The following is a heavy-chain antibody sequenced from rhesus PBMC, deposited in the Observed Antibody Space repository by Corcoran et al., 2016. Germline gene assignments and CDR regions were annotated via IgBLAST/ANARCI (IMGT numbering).Heavy chain of an antibody. CDR2: ISGSSGST. CDR3: ARDRDSSGWSCDY. V-gene: IGHV4-65*01. CDR1: GGSVSSSNW. Sequence: QVQLQESGPGLVKPSETLSLTCAVSGGSVSSSNWWSWIRQPPGKGLEWIGYISGSSGSTYYNPALKSRVTMSTDTSKNQFSLKLGSVTAADTAVYYCARDRDSSGWSCDYWGQGVLVTVSS. D-gene: IGHD6S26*01. J-gene: IGHJ4*01.